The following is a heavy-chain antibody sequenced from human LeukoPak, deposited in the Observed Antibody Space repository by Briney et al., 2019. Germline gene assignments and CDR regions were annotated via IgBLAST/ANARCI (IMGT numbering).Heavy chain of an antibody. Sequence: GGSLRLSCAASGFTFSSYWMHWVRQAPGKGLVWVSRINSDGSSTSYADSVKGRFTISRDNSKNTLYLQMNSLRAEDTAVYYCAKVALGRPIFDYWGQGTLVTVSS. CDR1: GFTFSSYW. D-gene: IGHD2-21*01. V-gene: IGHV3-74*01. CDR3: AKVALGRPIFDY. J-gene: IGHJ4*02. CDR2: INSDGSST.